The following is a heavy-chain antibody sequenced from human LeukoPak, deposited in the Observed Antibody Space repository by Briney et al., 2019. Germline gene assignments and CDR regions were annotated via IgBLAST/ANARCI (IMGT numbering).Heavy chain of an antibody. V-gene: IGHV4-59*01. Sequence: TSETLSLTCTVSGGSIGSYYWSWIRQPPGKGLEWIGYIYYSGSTNYNPSLKSRVTISVDTSKNQFSLKLSSVTAADTAVYYCARGGSYWIYAFDIWGQGTMVTVSS. CDR2: IYYSGST. CDR3: ARGGSYWIYAFDI. J-gene: IGHJ3*02. D-gene: IGHD1-26*01. CDR1: GGSIGSYY.